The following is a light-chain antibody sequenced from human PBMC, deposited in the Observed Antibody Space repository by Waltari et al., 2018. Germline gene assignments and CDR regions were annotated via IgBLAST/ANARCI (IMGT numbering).Light chain of an antibody. CDR2: EVS. J-gene: IGLJ2*01. CDR1: SSAVGSYNL. V-gene: IGLV2-23*02. CDR3: CSYAGSATLV. Sequence: QSALTQPASVSGSPGQSITISCTGTSSAVGSYNLVSWYQQHPGKAPKAMIYEVSKRPSGVSNRFSGSKSGNTASLTISGLQAEDEADYYCCSYAGSATLVFGGGTKLTVL.